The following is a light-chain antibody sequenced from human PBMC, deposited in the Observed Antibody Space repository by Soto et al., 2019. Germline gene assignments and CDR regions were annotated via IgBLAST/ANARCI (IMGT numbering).Light chain of an antibody. J-gene: IGLJ1*01. Sequence: QSALTQPASVSGTPGQSITISCTGSNSDVGIYDFVSWYQQHPGKAPKLMIYEVSNRPSGVSNRFSGSKSGNTASLTISGLQAEDEADYYCSSYTSSSSYVFGTGTKVTVL. V-gene: IGLV2-14*01. CDR3: SSYTSSSSYV. CDR2: EVS. CDR1: NSDVGIYDF.